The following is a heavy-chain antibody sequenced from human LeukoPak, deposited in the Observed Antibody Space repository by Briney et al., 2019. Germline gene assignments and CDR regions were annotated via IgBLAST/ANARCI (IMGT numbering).Heavy chain of an antibody. J-gene: IGHJ4*02. D-gene: IGHD3-3*01. CDR2: ITGDGGTT. V-gene: IGHV3-43*02. CDR1: GFTFGSYT. Sequence: PGGSLRLSCAASGFTFGSYTMHWFRQPPGRGLQWVSLITGDGGTTSYAGSVKGRFTISRDNSKNSLYLHMNSLGNEDTALYYCAKGHFGAGHYWGQGTLVTVSS. CDR3: AKGHFGAGHY.